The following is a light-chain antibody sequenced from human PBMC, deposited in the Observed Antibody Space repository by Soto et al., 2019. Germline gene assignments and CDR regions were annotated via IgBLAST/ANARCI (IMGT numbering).Light chain of an antibody. CDR2: DAS. V-gene: IGKV1-5*01. J-gene: IGKJ5*01. CDR3: QQYNTYAT. Sequence: DIQLTQSPSPLSAAVGDSVTITRRASQNIRNLLAWYQQKPGKAPKTLIYDASTLKTGVPSRFSGSGSGSEFNFTITGLQPDDFATYFCQQYNTYATLGQGTRLEIK. CDR1: QNIRNL.